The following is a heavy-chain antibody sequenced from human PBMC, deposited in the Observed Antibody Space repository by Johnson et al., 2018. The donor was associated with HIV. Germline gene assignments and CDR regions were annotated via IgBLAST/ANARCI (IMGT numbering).Heavy chain of an antibody. D-gene: IGHD1-1*01. V-gene: IGHV3-7*02. CDR1: GFTLSNHW. J-gene: IGHJ3*02. CDR3: ATSTASDALDI. Sequence: VQLVESGGGVVQPGRSLRLSCAASGFTLSNHWMSWVRQAPGKGLEYVANVNQDGSAKFYVDSVKGRFTISRDNSKNTLYLQMNSLRAEDTAVYYCATSTASDALDIWGQGTMVTVSS. CDR2: VNQDGSAK.